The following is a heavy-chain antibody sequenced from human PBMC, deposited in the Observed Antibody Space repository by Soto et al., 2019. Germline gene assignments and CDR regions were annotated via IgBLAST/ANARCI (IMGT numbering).Heavy chain of an antibody. Sequence: SETLSLTCTVSGGSVSSSSYYWGWIRQPPGKGLEWIGSIYYSGSTYYNPSLKSRVTISVDTSKNQFSLKLNSVTAADTAVYYCARGFASSGWYDYWGQGTLVTVSS. V-gene: IGHV4-39*07. CDR2: IYYSGST. CDR1: GGSVSSSSYY. CDR3: ARGFASSGWYDY. J-gene: IGHJ4*02. D-gene: IGHD6-19*01.